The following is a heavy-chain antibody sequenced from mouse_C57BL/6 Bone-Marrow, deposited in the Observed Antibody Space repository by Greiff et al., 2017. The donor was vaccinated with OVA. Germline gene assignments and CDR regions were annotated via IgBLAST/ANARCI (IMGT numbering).Heavy chain of an antibody. V-gene: IGHV3-6*01. Sequence: DVQLQESGPGLVKPSQSLSLTCSVTGYSITSGYYWNWIRQFPGNKLEWMGYISYDGSNNYNPSLKNRISITRDTSKNQFFLKLNSVTTEDTATYSCARGGSYVDYWGQGTSVTVSS. J-gene: IGHJ4*01. CDR3: ARGGSYVDY. CDR1: GYSITSGYY. CDR2: ISYDGSN. D-gene: IGHD1-1*02.